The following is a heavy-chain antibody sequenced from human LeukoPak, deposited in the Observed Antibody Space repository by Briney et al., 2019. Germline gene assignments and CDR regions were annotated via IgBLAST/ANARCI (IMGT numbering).Heavy chain of an antibody. J-gene: IGHJ4*02. CDR1: GFTVDSNY. D-gene: IGHD3-22*01. V-gene: IGHV3-53*01. CDR3: ARGDDSGYYDYFDY. CDR2: IYTGGNT. Sequence: LAGGSLRLSCAASGFTVDSNYLSWVRQAPGKGLEWVSTIYTGGNTYYAASVKGRFTISRDFSKNTVFLHMNSLRAEDTAMYYCARGDDSGYYDYFDYWGQGALVTVSS.